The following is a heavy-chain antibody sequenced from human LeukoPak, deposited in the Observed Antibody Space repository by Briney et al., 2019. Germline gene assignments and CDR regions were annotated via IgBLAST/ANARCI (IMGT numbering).Heavy chain of an antibody. J-gene: IGHJ4*02. CDR1: GGSFSAYY. CDR2: INHSGST. CDR3: ARWYSHGRYFDY. V-gene: IGHV4-34*01. Sequence: PSETLSLTCTVYGGSFSAYYWTWIRQPPGKGLEWIGEINHSGSTNYNPSLKSRVSISVDTSKNQFSLKLTSATAADTAVYYCARWYSHGRYFDYWGQGALVTVSS. D-gene: IGHD6-13*01.